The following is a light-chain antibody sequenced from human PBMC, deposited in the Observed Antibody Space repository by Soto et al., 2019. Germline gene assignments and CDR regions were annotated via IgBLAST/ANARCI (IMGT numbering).Light chain of an antibody. CDR3: QQYRSLLLT. J-gene: IGKJ3*01. V-gene: IGKV1-5*01. CDR2: DAS. Sequence: DIQMTQSPSTLSASVGDRVTITCRASQSISRSLAWYQQKPGKAPNLLIFDASRLESGVPSRFSGSGFGIEFTLTISSLQPDDFATYYCQQYRSLLLTFGPGTTVVIK. CDR1: QSISRS.